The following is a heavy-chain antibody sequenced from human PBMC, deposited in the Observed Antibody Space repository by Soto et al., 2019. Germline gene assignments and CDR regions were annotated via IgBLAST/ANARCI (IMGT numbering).Heavy chain of an antibody. Sequence: LRLSCAASGFTFSSYAMTWVRQSPWKGLEWVSTISGNSGSTYYADSVKGHFTISRDNSKNTLYLQMNSLRAEDTAVYYCAKDLVVVPAALDAFDIWGQGTMVTV. CDR2: ISGNSGST. CDR1: GFTFSSYA. V-gene: IGHV3-23*01. CDR3: AKDLVVVPAALDAFDI. J-gene: IGHJ3*02. D-gene: IGHD2-2*01.